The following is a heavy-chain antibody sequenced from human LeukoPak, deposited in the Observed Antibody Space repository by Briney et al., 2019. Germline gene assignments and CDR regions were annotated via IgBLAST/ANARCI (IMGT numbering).Heavy chain of an antibody. CDR3: ARDLGLLERFYYYYYMDV. CDR1: GFTFSSYS. Sequence: PGGSLRLSCAASGFTFSSYSMSWVRQAPGKGLEWVSYISSSSSTIYYADSVKGRFTISRDNAKNSLYLQMNSLRAEDTAVYYCARDLGLLERFYYYYYMDVWGKGTTVTVSS. D-gene: IGHD3-3*02. V-gene: IGHV3-48*01. J-gene: IGHJ6*03. CDR2: ISSSSSTI.